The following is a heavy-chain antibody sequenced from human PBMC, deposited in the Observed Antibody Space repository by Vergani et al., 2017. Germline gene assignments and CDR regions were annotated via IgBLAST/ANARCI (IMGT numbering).Heavy chain of an antibody. V-gene: IGHV5-51*01. CDR3: ARHRGWGLVVVAATPWYYYYGMDV. Sequence: VQLVQSGAEVKKPGESLKISCKGSGYSFTSYWIGWVRQMPGKGLEWMGIIYPGDSDTRYSPSFQGQVTISADKSISTAYLQWSSLKASDTAMYYCARHRGWGLVVVAATPWYYYYGMDVWGQGP. CDR2: IYPGDSDT. D-gene: IGHD2-15*01. J-gene: IGHJ6*02. CDR1: GYSFTSYW.